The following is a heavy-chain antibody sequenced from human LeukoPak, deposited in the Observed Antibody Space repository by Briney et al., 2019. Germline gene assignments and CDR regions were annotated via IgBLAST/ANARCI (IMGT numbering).Heavy chain of an antibody. D-gene: IGHD3-22*01. CDR3: ARHLADYYDSSGPDWFDP. V-gene: IGHV5-51*01. CDR1: GYSFTSYW. J-gene: IGHJ5*02. Sequence: GESLKISCRGSGYSFTSYWIGWVRQMPGKGLEWMGIIYPGDSDTRYSPSFQGQVTISADKSISTAYLQWSSLKASDTAMYYCARHLADYYDSSGPDWFDPWGQGTLVTVSS. CDR2: IYPGDSDT.